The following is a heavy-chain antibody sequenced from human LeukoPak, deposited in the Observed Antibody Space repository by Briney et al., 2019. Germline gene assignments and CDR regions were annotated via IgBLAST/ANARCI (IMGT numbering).Heavy chain of an antibody. V-gene: IGHV1-2*02. Sequence: ASVKLSCKASGYTFTDYYVRWVRQAPGQGLERMVWIDPKSGGTKYAQKFQGRVTMTRATSIGTAYVDLSWLGVDDADVLDCARRMTLGDAFDIWGLGTMVTVSS. J-gene: IGHJ3*02. CDR3: ARRMTLGDAFDI. CDR1: GYTFTDYY. CDR2: IDPKSGGT. D-gene: IGHD2-8*01.